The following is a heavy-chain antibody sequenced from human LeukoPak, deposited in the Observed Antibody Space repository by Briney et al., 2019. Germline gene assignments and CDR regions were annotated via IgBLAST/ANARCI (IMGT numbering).Heavy chain of an antibody. CDR2: IYHSGST. D-gene: IGHD1-14*01. Sequence: SGTLSLTCAVSGGSISSSNWWSWVRQPPGKGLEWIGEIYHSGSTNYNPSLKSRVTISVGKSKNQFSLKLCSVTAADTAVYYCARDLSGTGYFDYWGQGTLVTVSS. J-gene: IGHJ4*02. V-gene: IGHV4-4*02. CDR3: ARDLSGTGYFDY. CDR1: GGSISSSNW.